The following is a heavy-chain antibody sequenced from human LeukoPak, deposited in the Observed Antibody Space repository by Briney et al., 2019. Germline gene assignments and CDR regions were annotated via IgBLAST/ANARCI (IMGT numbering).Heavy chain of an antibody. D-gene: IGHD3-3*01. V-gene: IGHV3-33*01. CDR2: IWYDGSNK. CDR1: GFTFSSYG. Sequence: PGRSLRLSCAASGFTFSSYGMHWVRQAPGKGLEWGAVIWYDGSNKYYADSVKGRFTISRDNSKNTLYLQMNSLRAEDTAVYYCARAKLRFLEWLPSDYWGQGTLVTVSS. CDR3: ARAKLRFLEWLPSDY. J-gene: IGHJ4*02.